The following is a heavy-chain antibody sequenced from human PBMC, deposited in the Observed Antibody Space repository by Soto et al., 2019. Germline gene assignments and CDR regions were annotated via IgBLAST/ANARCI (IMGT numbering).Heavy chain of an antibody. D-gene: IGHD3-10*01. Sequence: GASVKVSCKASGYVFSGFGINWVRQVPGQGLEWMGWISPYNGNKNYAQKFQGRVTMTTDTSTGTAYMELRSLRSDDTAVFYCARDLDGSGSYYTGYWGQGSLVTVSS. CDR1: GYVFSGFG. V-gene: IGHV1-18*01. CDR3: ARDLDGSGSYYTGY. CDR2: ISPYNGNK. J-gene: IGHJ4*02.